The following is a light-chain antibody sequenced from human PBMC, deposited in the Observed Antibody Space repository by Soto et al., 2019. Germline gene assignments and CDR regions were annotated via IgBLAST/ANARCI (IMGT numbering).Light chain of an antibody. Sequence: DIVMPQSTLPLPVTPGEPASISCRSSQSLLHTNGYNYLDWYLQKPGQSPQLLMYLGSNRASGVPERFSGSGSGTDFTLKISRVEAADVGVYYCMQALQTPFTFGGGTKVESK. CDR2: LGS. CDR1: QSLLHTNGYNY. V-gene: IGKV2-28*01. CDR3: MQALQTPFT. J-gene: IGKJ4*01.